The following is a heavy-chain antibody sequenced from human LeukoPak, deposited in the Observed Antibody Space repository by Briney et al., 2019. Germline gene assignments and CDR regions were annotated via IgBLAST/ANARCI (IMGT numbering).Heavy chain of an antibody. CDR1: GGTFSSYA. CDR2: IIPIFGTA. Sequence: SVKVSCKASGGTFSSYAISWVRQAPGQGVEWMGGIIPIFGTANYAQKLQGRVTITAEESTSTAYMELSSLRSEDTAVYYCARDLLGSSSSDYWGQGTLVTVSS. CDR3: ARDLLGSSSSDY. J-gene: IGHJ4*02. D-gene: IGHD6-13*01. V-gene: IGHV1-69*13.